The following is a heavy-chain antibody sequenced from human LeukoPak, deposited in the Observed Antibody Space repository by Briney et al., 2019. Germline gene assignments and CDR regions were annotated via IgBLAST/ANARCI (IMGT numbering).Heavy chain of an antibody. Sequence: GESLKISCKGSGYSFTNYWIGWVRQMPGKGLEWMGIIYPGDSDTRYSPSFQGQVTISADKSISTAYLQWSSLKASDTAMYYCARQYYYDSSGYYEGFDYWGQGTLVTVSS. J-gene: IGHJ4*02. D-gene: IGHD3-22*01. V-gene: IGHV5-51*01. CDR2: IYPGDSDT. CDR3: ARQYYYDSSGYYEGFDY. CDR1: GYSFTNYW.